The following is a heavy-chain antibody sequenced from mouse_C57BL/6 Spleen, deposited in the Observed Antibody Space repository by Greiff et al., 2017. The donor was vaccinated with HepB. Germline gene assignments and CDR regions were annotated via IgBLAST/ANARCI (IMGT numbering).Heavy chain of an antibody. Sequence: QVQLQQSGPELVKPGASVKISCKASGYSFTSYYIHWVKQRPGQGLEWIGWIYPGSGNTKYNEKFKGKATLTADTSSSTAYMQLSSLTSEDSAVYYCARWGGSSHLYYAMDYWGRGTSVTVSS. CDR2: IYPGSGNT. D-gene: IGHD1-1*01. CDR1: GYSFTSYY. J-gene: IGHJ4*01. CDR3: ARWGGSSHLYYAMDY. V-gene: IGHV1-66*01.